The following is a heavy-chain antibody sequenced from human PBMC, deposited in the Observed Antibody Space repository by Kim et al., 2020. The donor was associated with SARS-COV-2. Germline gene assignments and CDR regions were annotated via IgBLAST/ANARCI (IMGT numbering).Heavy chain of an antibody. D-gene: IGHD3-10*01. CDR3: ARDRTRPPKNVLLWFGEGRFDP. Sequence: SETLSLTCAVYGGSFSGYYWSWIRQPPGKGLEWIGEINHSGSTNYNPSLKSRVTISVDTSKNQFSLKLSSVTAADTAVYYCARDRTRPPKNVLLWFGEGRFDPWGQGTLVTVSS. CDR2: INHSGST. V-gene: IGHV4-34*01. J-gene: IGHJ5*02. CDR1: GGSFSGYY.